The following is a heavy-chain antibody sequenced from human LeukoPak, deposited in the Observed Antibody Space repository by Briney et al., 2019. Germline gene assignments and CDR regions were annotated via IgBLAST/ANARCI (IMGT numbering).Heavy chain of an antibody. CDR2: ISHTGST. V-gene: IGHV4-34*01. D-gene: IGHD5-24*01. J-gene: IGHJ4*02. CDR3: ASGQSGTRLKY. CDR1: GGSFSGYY. Sequence: SETLSLTCAVYGGSFSGYYCTWIRQPPGMGLEWIGEISHTGSTTYNPSLKGRVTISVDTSKNQFSLKLNSVTAADAAVYYCASGQSGTRLKYWGQGTLVTVSS.